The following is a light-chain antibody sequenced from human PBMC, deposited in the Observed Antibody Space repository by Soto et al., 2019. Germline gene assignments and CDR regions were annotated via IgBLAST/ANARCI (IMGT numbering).Light chain of an antibody. Sequence: QSALTPAPSVSGAPGQRVTISCTGGSSNIGAGYDVHWYQQLPGTAPKLLIYGNSNRPSGVPDRFSGSKSGTSASLAITGLQAEDEADYYCQSYDSSLSGYNYVFGTGTKVTVL. V-gene: IGLV1-40*01. CDR1: SSNIGAGYD. CDR2: GNS. CDR3: QSYDSSLSGYNYV. J-gene: IGLJ1*01.